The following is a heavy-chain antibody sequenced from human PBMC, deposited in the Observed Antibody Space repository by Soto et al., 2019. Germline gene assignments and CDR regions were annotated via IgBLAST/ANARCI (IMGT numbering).Heavy chain of an antibody. D-gene: IGHD2-15*01. CDR3: ARHYILPSNWFDP. CDR2: IYYSGST. Sequence: SETLSLTCTVSGGSISSSSYYWGWIRQPPGKGLEWIGSIYYSGSTYYNPSLKSRVTISVDTSKNQFSLKLSSVTAADTAVYYCARHYILPSNWFDPWGQGTLVTVSS. CDR1: GGSISSSSYY. J-gene: IGHJ5*02. V-gene: IGHV4-39*01.